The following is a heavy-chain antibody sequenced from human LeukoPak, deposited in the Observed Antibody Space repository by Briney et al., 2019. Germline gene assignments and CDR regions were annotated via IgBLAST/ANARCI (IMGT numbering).Heavy chain of an antibody. CDR1: GGSISSSSYY. V-gene: IGHV4-39*01. CDR2: IYYSGST. J-gene: IGHJ4*02. D-gene: IGHD2-21*01. Sequence: SETLSLTCTVSGGSISSSSYYWGWIRQPPGKGLEWVGSIYYSGSTYYNPSLKGRVAISVDTSKNQFSLKLSSVTAADTAVYYCARFNRYCGGDCYSFDYWGQGTLVTVSS. CDR3: ARFNRYCGGDCYSFDY.